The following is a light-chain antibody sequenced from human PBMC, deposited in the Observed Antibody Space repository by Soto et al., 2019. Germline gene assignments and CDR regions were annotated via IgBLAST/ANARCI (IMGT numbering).Light chain of an antibody. V-gene: IGKV3-15*01. CDR3: QQYNNWPLT. J-gene: IGKJ4*01. CDR1: QSVSSN. CDR2: DAS. Sequence: EIVMTQSPATLSLSPGERATLSCRASQSVSSNLAWYQQKPGQTPRLLIYDASSRATGIPARFSGSGSGTDFTITISSLPSEDFAVYYCQQYNNWPLTFGGGTNVEIK.